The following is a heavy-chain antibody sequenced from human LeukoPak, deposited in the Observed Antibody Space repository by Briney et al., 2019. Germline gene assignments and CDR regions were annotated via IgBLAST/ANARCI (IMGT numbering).Heavy chain of an antibody. CDR3: AKDAPVNIVVVPAANS. CDR2: IYSSGST. J-gene: IGHJ4*02. V-gene: IGHV3-53*01. Sequence: PGGSLRLSCAASGFTVSSNYMNWVRQAPGKGLEWVSVIYSSGSTYYADSVKGRFTISRDNSKNTLYLQMNSLRAEDTAVYYCAKDAPVNIVVVPAANSWGQGTLVTVSS. D-gene: IGHD2-2*01. CDR1: GFTVSSNY.